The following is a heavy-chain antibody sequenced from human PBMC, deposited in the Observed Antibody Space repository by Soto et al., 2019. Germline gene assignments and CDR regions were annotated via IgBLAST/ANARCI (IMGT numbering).Heavy chain of an antibody. CDR1: GGSISSSNW. CDR3: ASVRGGYYYAMDV. CDR2: IYHSGST. D-gene: IGHD3-10*02. V-gene: IGHV4-4*02. J-gene: IGHJ6*02. Sequence: QVQLQESGPGLVKPSGTLSLTCAVSGGSISSSNWWSWVRQPPGKGLEWIGEIYHSGSTNYNPSLTSRVTIPVDKSKNQFSLKRSSVTAADTAVYYCASVRGGYYYAMDVWGQGTTVTVSS.